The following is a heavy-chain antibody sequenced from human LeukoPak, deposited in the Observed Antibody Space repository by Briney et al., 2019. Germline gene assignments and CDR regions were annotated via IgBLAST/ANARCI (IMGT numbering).Heavy chain of an antibody. Sequence: GGSLRLSCEASGFTFRSYAMHWVRQAPGKGLEWVAVISFDGNNKSYADSVKGRFTISRDSSKSTLYLQMHSLRAEDTAVYFCARGTPSLRYYYYGMDVWGQGTTVTVSS. CDR1: GFTFRSYA. CDR3: ARGTPSLRYYYYGMDV. J-gene: IGHJ6*02. D-gene: IGHD4-17*01. CDR2: ISFDGNNK. V-gene: IGHV3-30-3*01.